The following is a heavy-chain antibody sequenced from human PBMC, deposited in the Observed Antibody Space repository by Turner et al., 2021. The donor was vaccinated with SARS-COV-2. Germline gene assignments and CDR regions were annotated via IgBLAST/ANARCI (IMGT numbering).Heavy chain of an antibody. D-gene: IGHD6-13*01. V-gene: IGHV3-30*04. CDR3: AREQLEAAGYYFDD. J-gene: IGHJ4*02. CDR1: GFTFSSYA. Sequence: QVQLLDSGGGVVQPGGSFGLSFPASGFTFSSYAMPWVRQAPGKGVEWVAVIEDHGSNKYYADSVKGRFTISRDNSKNTLYLKMNSLRAEDTAVYYWAREQLEAAGYYFDDWGKGTLVTVSS. CDR2: IEDHGSNK.